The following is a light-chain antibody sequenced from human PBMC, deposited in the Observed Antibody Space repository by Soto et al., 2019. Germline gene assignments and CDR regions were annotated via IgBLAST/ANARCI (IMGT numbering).Light chain of an antibody. V-gene: IGKV3-15*01. J-gene: IGKJ3*01. CDR3: QHYSNWPPT. CDR1: DSVHRN. CDR2: YAS. Sequence: EMVMTQSPATLSVSPGERATLSCRASDSVHRNLAWYQQKPGQGPSLLIYYASIRATGVPDRFTGSGSGTEFTITISSLQSEDFGVYHCQHYSNWPPTFGPGTKVEIK.